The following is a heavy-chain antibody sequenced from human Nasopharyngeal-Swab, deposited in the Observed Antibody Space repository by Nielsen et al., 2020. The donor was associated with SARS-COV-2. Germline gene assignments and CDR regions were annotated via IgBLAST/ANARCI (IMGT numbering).Heavy chain of an antibody. CDR3: VRGNEGAAAGTGYYYYGMDV. CDR2: IIPILGIA. CDR1: GGTFSSYA. V-gene: IGHV1-69*04. J-gene: IGHJ6*02. Sequence: SVKVSCKASGGTFSSYAISWVRQAPGQGLEWMGRIIPILGIANYAQKFQGRVTITADKSTSTAYMELSSLRSEDTAVYYCVRGNEGAAAGTGYYYYGMDVWGQGTTVTVSS. D-gene: IGHD6-13*01.